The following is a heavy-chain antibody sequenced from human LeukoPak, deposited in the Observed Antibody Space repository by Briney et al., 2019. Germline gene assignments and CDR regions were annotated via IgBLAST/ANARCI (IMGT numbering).Heavy chain of an antibody. Sequence: EASVKVSCKASGYTFTSYGISWVRQAPGQGLEWMGWISAYNGNTNYAQKLQGRVTMTTDTSTSTAYMELRSLRSDDTAVYYCARSYSSGGSCYLFDYWGQGTLVTVSS. V-gene: IGHV1-18*01. CDR1: GYTFTSYG. CDR2: ISAYNGNT. J-gene: IGHJ4*02. CDR3: ARSYSSGGSCYLFDY. D-gene: IGHD2-15*01.